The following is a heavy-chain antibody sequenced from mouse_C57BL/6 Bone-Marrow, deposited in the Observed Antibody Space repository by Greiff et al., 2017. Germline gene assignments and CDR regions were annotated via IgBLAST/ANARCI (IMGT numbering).Heavy chain of an antibody. CDR1: GYTFTSYN. V-gene: IGHV1-12*01. CDR3: ARGDWVWLAY. D-gene: IGHD2-13*01. Sequence: LQQSGAELVRPGASVKMSCKASGYTFTSYNMNWVKQTPRQGLEWIGAIYPGNGDTSYNQKFKGNATLTVDKSSSTAYMQLSSLTSEDSAGYFCARGDWVWLAYGGQGTLVTVSA. CDR2: IYPGNGDT. J-gene: IGHJ3*01.